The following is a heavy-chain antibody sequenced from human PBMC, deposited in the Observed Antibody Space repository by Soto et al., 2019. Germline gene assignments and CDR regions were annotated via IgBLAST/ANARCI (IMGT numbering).Heavy chain of an antibody. Sequence: GGSLRLSCAASGFTFSSYSMNWVRQAPGKGLEWVSSISSSSSYIYYADSVKGRFTISRDNAKNSLYLQMNSLRAEDTAVYYCAKAGFGELLLDYYYGMDVWGQGTTVTVSS. CDR3: AKAGFGELLLDYYYGMDV. J-gene: IGHJ6*02. D-gene: IGHD3-10*01. CDR2: ISSSSSYI. V-gene: IGHV3-21*01. CDR1: GFTFSSYS.